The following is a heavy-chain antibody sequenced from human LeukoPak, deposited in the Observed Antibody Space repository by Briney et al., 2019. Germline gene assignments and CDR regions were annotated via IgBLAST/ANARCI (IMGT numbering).Heavy chain of an antibody. CDR2: INSDGSST. V-gene: IGHV3-74*01. D-gene: IGHD3-22*01. Sequence: GGSLRLSCAASGFTFSSYWMHWVRQAPGKGLVWVSRINSDGSSTSYADSVKGRFTISRDNAENTLHLQMNSLRVEDTAVYYCARGDPSWGVVVISEAHYWGQGTLVTVSS. J-gene: IGHJ4*02. CDR3: ARGDPSWGVVVISEAHY. CDR1: GFTFSSYW.